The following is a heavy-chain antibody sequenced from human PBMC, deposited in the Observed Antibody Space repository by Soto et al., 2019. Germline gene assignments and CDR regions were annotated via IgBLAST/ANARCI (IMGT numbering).Heavy chain of an antibody. CDR3: VRVNADAYDV. J-gene: IGHJ3*01. Sequence: EVQLVESGGDLVQPGGSLRLSCAASGFSFSNHDMHWVRQPKGKGLEWVSGITTGGNAYFADSVKGRSSISRENAKNSFYLQTSSLRAEDTAMYYCVRVNADAYDVWGQGTMVTVSS. CDR2: ITTGGNA. V-gene: IGHV3-13*01. CDR1: GFSFSNHD.